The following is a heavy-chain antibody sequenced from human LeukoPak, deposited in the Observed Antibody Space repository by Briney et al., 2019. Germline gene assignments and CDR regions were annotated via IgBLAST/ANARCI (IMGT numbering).Heavy chain of an antibody. Sequence: EPGGSLRLSCAASGFTVSSNYMSWVRQAPGKGLEWVSVIYSGGGTYYADSVKGRFTISRHNSKNTLYLQMNSLRAEDTAVYYCARDRYGDYEPQTFDYWGQGTLVTVSS. J-gene: IGHJ4*02. CDR3: ARDRYGDYEPQTFDY. D-gene: IGHD4-17*01. V-gene: IGHV3-53*04. CDR1: GFTVSSNY. CDR2: IYSGGGT.